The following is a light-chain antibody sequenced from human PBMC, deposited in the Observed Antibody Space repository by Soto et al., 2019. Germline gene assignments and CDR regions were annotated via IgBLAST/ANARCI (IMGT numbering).Light chain of an antibody. V-gene: IGLV1-36*01. CDR3: QSYDSSLIVSKV. CDR2: YDD. CDR1: SSNIGNNA. Sequence: QSVLTQPPSVSEAPRQRVTISCSGSSSNIGNNAVNWYQQLPGKAPKLLIYYDDLLPSGVSDRFSGSKSGTSASLAISGLQAEDEADYYCQSYDSSLIVSKVFGTGTKVTVL. J-gene: IGLJ1*01.